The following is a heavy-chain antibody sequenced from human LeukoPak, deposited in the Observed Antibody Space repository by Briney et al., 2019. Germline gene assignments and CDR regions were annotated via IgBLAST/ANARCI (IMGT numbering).Heavy chain of an antibody. V-gene: IGHV1-69*04. D-gene: IGHD2-2*01. CDR2: IIPILGIA. Sequence: PWASVKVSCKASGGTFSSYAISWVRQAPGQGLEWMGRIIPILGIANYAQKFQGRVTITVDKSTSTAYMELSSLRSEDTAVCYCARVTDCSSTSCLDYWGQGTLVTVSS. CDR3: ARVTDCSSTSCLDY. CDR1: GGTFSSYA. J-gene: IGHJ4*02.